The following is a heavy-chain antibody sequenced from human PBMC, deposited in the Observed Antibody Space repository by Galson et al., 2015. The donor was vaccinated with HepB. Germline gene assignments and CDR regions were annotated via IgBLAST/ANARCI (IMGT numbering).Heavy chain of an antibody. V-gene: IGHV3-21*01. CDR3: ARDTATVTTFYYHGMDV. CDR2: IGSSSSYI. D-gene: IGHD4-17*01. J-gene: IGHJ6*02. CDR1: GFTFSSYS. Sequence: SLRLSCAASGFTFSSYSMNWVRQAPGKGLEWVSSIGSSSSYIYYADSVKGRFTISRDNAKNSLYLQMNSLRAEDTAVYYCARDTATVTTFYYHGMDVWGQGTTVTVSS.